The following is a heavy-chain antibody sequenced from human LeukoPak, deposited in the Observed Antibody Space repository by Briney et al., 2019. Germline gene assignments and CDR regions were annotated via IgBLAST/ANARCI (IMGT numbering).Heavy chain of an antibody. J-gene: IGHJ4*02. D-gene: IGHD3-10*01. Sequence: PGGSLRLSCAASEFTFSNEMNWVRQAPGKGLEWVSYISSSGSTKYYADSVKGRFTMSRDNAKNSLYLQMNSLRAEDTAVYYCARDRGLHDYWGQGTLVTVSS. V-gene: IGHV3-48*03. CDR3: ARDRGLHDY. CDR2: ISSSGSTK. CDR1: EFTFSNE.